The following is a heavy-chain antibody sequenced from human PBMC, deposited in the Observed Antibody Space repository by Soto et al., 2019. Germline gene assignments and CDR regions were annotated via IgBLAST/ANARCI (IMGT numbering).Heavy chain of an antibody. V-gene: IGHV4-4*02. CDR2: IYHIGST. CDR3: ARSPRSIAAGGIDF. Sequence: QVRLQESGPGLVKPSGTLSLTCAVSGGSISSPNLWTWVRQPPGKGLEWIGEIYHIGSTTFNPSLKNQVTVSVDKAKNHSSLKLSSVTAADTAVYYCARSPRSIAAGGIDFWGQGILVTVSS. CDR1: GGSISSPNL. D-gene: IGHD6-13*01. J-gene: IGHJ4*01.